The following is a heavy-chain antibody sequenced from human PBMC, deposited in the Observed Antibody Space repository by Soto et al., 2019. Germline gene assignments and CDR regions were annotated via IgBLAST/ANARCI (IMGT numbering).Heavy chain of an antibody. Sequence: QVQLQESGPGLVKPSETLSLTCTVSGGSISSYYWSWIRQPPGKGLEWIGYIYYSGSTNYNPSLKSRVTISVDTSKNQFSLKLSSVTAADTAVYYCARGGYIYYFDYWGQGTLVTVSS. CDR3: ARGGYIYYFDY. D-gene: IGHD5-12*01. J-gene: IGHJ4*02. CDR2: IYYSGST. V-gene: IGHV4-59*01. CDR1: GGSISSYY.